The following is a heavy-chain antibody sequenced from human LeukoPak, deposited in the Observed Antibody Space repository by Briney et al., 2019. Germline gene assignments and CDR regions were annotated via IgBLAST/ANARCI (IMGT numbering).Heavy chain of an antibody. Sequence: SETLSLTCTVSGGSISSYYWSWIRQPPGKGLEWIGYIYYSGSTYYSPSLKSRVTMSVDTSKNQFSLKLSSVTAADTAVYYCARDSDYYGSFDYWGQGTLVTVSS. CDR3: ARDSDYYGSFDY. D-gene: IGHD3-10*01. J-gene: IGHJ4*02. V-gene: IGHV4-59*12. CDR1: GGSISSYY. CDR2: IYYSGST.